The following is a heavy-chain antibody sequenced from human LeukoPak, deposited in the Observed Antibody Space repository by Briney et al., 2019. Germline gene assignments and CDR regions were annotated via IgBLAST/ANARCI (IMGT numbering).Heavy chain of an antibody. D-gene: IGHD3-10*01. V-gene: IGHV4-34*01. CDR3: ARSYNRVELLYY. J-gene: IGHJ4*02. CDR2: INHSGSS. CDR1: GVSFSGYY. Sequence: PSETLSLTCAVYGVSFSGYYWTWIRQPPGKGLEWIGEINHSGSSNYNPSLKSRVTISLDTSKNQFSLRLSSVTAADTAVYYCARSYNRVELLYYWGQGTLVTVSS.